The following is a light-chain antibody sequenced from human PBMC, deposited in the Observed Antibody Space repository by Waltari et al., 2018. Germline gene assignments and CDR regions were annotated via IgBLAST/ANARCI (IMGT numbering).Light chain of an antibody. V-gene: IGLV2-11*01. J-gene: IGLJ2*01. CDR3: CSYAGSYTFV. CDR1: SSDVGGYNY. CDR2: DVN. Sequence: QSALTQPRSVSGSPGQSVTISCTGTSSDVGGYNYVSWYQQHPGKAPKFMIYDVNKRPSGVPERLSGSTSGNTASLTISGLQAEDGADYYCCSYAGSYTFVFGGGTKLTVL.